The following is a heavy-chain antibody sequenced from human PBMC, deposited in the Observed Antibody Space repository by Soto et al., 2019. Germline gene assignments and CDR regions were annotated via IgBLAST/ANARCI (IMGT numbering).Heavy chain of an antibody. CDR3: ARDSPGRYCSSTSCPRMDV. CDR1: KFTFSSYS. CDR2: ISNSSSTI. J-gene: IGHJ6*02. Sequence: GGSLRHSCAAPKFTFSSYSMNWVRQAPGKGLEWVSYISNSSSTIYYADSVKGRFTISRDNAKNSLYLQMNSLRDEDTAVYYCARDSPGRYCSSTSCPRMDVWGQGTTVTVSS. D-gene: IGHD2-2*01. V-gene: IGHV3-48*02.